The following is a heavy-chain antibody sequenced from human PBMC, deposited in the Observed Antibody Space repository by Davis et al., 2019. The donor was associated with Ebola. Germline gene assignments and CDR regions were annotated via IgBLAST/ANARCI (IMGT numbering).Heavy chain of an antibody. J-gene: IGHJ4*02. CDR2: IDPSDSYT. CDR3: AGYDSSGYYYFDY. Sequence: GESLKISCNGSGYSFTSYWIGWVRQMPGKGLEWMGRIDPSDSYTNYSPSFQGHVTISADKSISTAYLQWSSLKASDTAMYYCAGYDSSGYYYFDYWGQGTLVTVSS. V-gene: IGHV5-10-1*01. D-gene: IGHD3-22*01. CDR1: GYSFTSYW.